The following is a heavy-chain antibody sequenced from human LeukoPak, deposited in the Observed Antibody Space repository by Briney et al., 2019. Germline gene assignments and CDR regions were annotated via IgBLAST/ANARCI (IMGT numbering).Heavy chain of an antibody. V-gene: IGHV3-30*18. CDR2: ISYDGSNK. CDR3: AKGWNTVDY. CDR1: GFTFSNFG. Sequence: GGSLRLSCAASGFTFSNFGMHWVRQAPGKGLEWVAVISYDGSNKHYADSVQGRFSISRDNYKNTLYLQMNSLRVEDTAVYYCAKGWNTVDYWGQGTLVTVSS. J-gene: IGHJ4*02. D-gene: IGHD4-17*01.